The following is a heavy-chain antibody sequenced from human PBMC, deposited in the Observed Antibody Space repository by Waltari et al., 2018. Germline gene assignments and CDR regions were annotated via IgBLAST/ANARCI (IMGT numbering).Heavy chain of an antibody. D-gene: IGHD6-13*01. V-gene: IGHV3-48*03. CDR3: ARVSVAAATPNDY. CDR1: GFTFSSYE. J-gene: IGHJ4*02. Sequence: EVQLVESGGGLVQPGGSLRLSCAASGFTFSSYEMNWVRQAPGKGLEWVSYISSSGSTIYYADSVKGRFTISRDNAKNSLYLQMNSLRAEDTAVYYCARVSVAAATPNDYWGQGTLVTVSS. CDR2: ISSSGSTI.